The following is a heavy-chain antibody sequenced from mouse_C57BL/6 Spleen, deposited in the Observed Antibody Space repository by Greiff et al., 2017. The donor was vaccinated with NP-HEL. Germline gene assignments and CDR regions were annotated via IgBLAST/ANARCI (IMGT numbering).Heavy chain of an antibody. Sequence: VQLKESGPGLVKPSQSLSLTCSVTGYSITSGYYWNWIRQFPGNKLEWMGYISYDGSNNYNPSLKNRISITRDTSKNQFFLKLNSVTTEDTATYYCARDPTTVVADWGQGTTLTVSS. CDR1: GYSITSGYY. J-gene: IGHJ2*01. V-gene: IGHV3-6*01. CDR2: ISYDGSN. CDR3: ARDPTTVVAD. D-gene: IGHD1-1*01.